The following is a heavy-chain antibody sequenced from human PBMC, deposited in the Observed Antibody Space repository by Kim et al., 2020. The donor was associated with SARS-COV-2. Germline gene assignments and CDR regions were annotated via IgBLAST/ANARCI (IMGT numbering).Heavy chain of an antibody. CDR2: INSDGSTT. CDR1: GFTFTTYW. D-gene: IGHD3-22*01. V-gene: IGHV3-74*01. Sequence: GGSLRLSCAASGFTFTTYWMHWVRQAPGKGLVWVARINSDGSTTSYADSVKGRFTISRDNAKNTLYLQMNSLRVEDTALYYCARGGSSGYIPGLFDPRG. J-gene: IGHJ5*02. CDR3: ARGGSSGYIPGLFDP.